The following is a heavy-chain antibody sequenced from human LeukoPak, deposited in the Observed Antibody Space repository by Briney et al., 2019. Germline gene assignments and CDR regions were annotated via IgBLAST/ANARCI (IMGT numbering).Heavy chain of an antibody. CDR3: ARESYGSRSYDYYYYYMDV. J-gene: IGHJ6*03. V-gene: IGHV4-39*07. Sequence: SETLSLTCTVSGGSISRSRYYWGWIRQPPGKGLEWIGSIYYSGSTYYNPSLKSRVTTSVDTSKNQFSLKLSSVTAADTAVYYCARESYGSRSYDYYYYYMDVWGKGTTVTVSS. CDR2: IYYSGST. D-gene: IGHD3-10*01. CDR1: GGSISRSRYY.